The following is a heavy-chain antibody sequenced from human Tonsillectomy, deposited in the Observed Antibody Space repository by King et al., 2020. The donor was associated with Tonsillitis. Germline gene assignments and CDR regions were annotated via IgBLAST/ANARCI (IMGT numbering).Heavy chain of an antibody. CDR3: ARHHHSYDAFDI. Sequence: QLQESGPGLVKPSETLSLTCTVSGGSISSISYYWGWIRQPPGKGLQWIGSMYYSGSTYYNPSLKSRVTISVDTSKNQFYLKLISVTAADTAVSYCARHHHSYDAFDIWGQGPMVTVSS. D-gene: IGHD1-14*01. CDR1: GGSISSISYY. J-gene: IGHJ3*02. CDR2: MYYSGST. V-gene: IGHV4-39*07.